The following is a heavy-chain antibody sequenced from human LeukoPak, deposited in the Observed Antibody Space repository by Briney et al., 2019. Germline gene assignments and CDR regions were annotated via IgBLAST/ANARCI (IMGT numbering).Heavy chain of an antibody. CDR1: GGSISSGTYY. CDR3: ARFIHLGEYKHYFDY. V-gene: IGHV4-39*01. D-gene: IGHD3-16*01. CDR2: IYYSGST. Sequence: SETLSLTCIVSGGSISSGTYYWGWIRQPPGKGLEWIGCIYYSGSTYYNPSLKSRVTISVDTSKNQFSLKLSSVTAADTAVYYCARFIHLGEYKHYFDYWGQGTLVTVSS. J-gene: IGHJ4*02.